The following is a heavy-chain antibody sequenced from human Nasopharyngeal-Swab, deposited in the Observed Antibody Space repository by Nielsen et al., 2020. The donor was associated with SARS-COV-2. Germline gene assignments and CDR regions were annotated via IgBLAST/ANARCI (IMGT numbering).Heavy chain of an antibody. J-gene: IGHJ3*02. D-gene: IGHD3-16*01. CDR2: IYYRGST. V-gene: IGHV4-59*01. CDR3: ARAGVGGAFDI. Sequence: GSLRLSCTVSGGSISSYYWSWIRQPPGKGLEWIGYIYYRGSTNYNPSLKSRVTISVDTSKNQFSLKLSSVTAADTAVYYCARAGVGGAFDIWGQGTMVTVSS. CDR1: GGSISSYY.